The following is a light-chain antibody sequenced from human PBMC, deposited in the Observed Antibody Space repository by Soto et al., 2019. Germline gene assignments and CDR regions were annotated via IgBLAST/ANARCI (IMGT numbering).Light chain of an antibody. Sequence: QPVLTQPASVSGSPGQSITISCTGTISDIGGYNFISWYQHHPGKAPKLVIYDVNNRPSGISYRFSGSKSGNTASLTISGLQAEDEADYYCASYTRTTTMVFGGGTKLTV. V-gene: IGLV2-14*01. CDR3: ASYTRTTTMV. CDR2: DVN. CDR1: ISDIGGYNF. J-gene: IGLJ2*01.